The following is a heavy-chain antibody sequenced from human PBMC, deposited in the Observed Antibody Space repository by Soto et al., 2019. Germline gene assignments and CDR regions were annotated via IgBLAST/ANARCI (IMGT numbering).Heavy chain of an antibody. D-gene: IGHD1-7*01. J-gene: IGHJ4*02. CDR1: GFTFSSYW. CDR3: ARDFDLELIDY. Sequence: GGSLRLSCAASGFTFSSYWMHWVRQAPGKGLVWVSRINSDGSSTSYADSVKGRFTISRDNAKDTLYLQMNSLRAEDTAVYYCARDFDLELIDYWGQGTLVTVSS. V-gene: IGHV3-74*01. CDR2: INSDGSST.